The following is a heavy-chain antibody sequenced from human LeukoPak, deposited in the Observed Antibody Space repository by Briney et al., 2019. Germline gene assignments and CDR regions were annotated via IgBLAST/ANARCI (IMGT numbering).Heavy chain of an antibody. CDR2: ISSSGDST. Sequence: GGSLRLSCAASGFTFTNYAMTWVRQAPGKGLEWVSSISSSGDSTYCADSVRGRFTISRDNSKNTLYLQMNSLRAEDTAVYYCAKADSGSYSSFDYWGQGTLVTVSS. D-gene: IGHD1-26*01. J-gene: IGHJ4*02. CDR3: AKADSGSYSSFDY. V-gene: IGHV3-23*01. CDR1: GFTFTNYA.